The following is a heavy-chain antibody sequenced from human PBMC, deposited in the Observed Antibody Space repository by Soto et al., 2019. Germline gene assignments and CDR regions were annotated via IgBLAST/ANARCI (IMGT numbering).Heavy chain of an antibody. D-gene: IGHD3-3*01. CDR3: AMGALEWLLMLY. Sequence: SETLSLTCTVSGGSISSYYWSWIRQPPGKGLEWIGYIYYSGSTNYNPSLKSRVTISVDTSKNQFSLKLSSVTAADTAVYYCAMGALEWLLMLYWGQGTLVTVSS. CDR1: GGSISSYY. V-gene: IGHV4-59*08. CDR2: IYYSGST. J-gene: IGHJ4*02.